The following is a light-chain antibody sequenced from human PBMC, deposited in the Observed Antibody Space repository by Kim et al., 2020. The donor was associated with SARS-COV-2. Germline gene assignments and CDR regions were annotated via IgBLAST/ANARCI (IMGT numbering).Light chain of an antibody. CDR2: EDT. J-gene: IGLJ1*01. V-gene: IGLV2-23*01. Sequence: QSITISCTATSSNVGNYNLVSWYQQHPGEAPRLMICEDTKRPSGVSNRFSGSKSGNTASLTISGLQAEDEADYYCCSYAGSGTTYVFGTGTKVTVL. CDR1: SSNVGNYNL. CDR3: CSYAGSGTTYV.